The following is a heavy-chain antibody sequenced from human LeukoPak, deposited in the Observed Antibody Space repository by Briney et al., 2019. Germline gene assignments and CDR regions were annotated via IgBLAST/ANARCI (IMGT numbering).Heavy chain of an antibody. CDR3: ARAHSSSWYSYYYYYMDV. J-gene: IGHJ6*03. D-gene: IGHD6-13*01. Sequence: PGRSLRLSCAASGFTFSSYGMHWVRQAPGKGLEWVAFIRYDGSNKYYADSVKGRFTISRDNSKNTLYLQMNSLRAEDTAVYYCARAHSSSWYSYYYYYMDVWGKGTTVTVSS. V-gene: IGHV3-30*02. CDR2: IRYDGSNK. CDR1: GFTFSSYG.